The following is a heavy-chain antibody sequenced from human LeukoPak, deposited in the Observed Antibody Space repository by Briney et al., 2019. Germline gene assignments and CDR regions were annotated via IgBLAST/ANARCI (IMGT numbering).Heavy chain of an antibody. CDR1: GFTFSSYW. J-gene: IGHJ4*02. V-gene: IGHV3-7*01. CDR2: IKQDGSEK. Sequence: GGSLSLSRAASGFTFSSYWMSWVRQAPGKGLEWVANIKQDGSEKYYVDSVKGRFTISRDNAKNSLYLQMNSLRAEDTAVYYCARDGPIAVTGIGYWGQGTLVTVSS. D-gene: IGHD6-19*01. CDR3: ARDGPIAVTGIGY.